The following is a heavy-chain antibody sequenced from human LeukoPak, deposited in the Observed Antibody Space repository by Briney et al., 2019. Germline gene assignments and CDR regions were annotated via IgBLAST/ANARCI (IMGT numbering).Heavy chain of an antibody. D-gene: IGHD3-16*01. J-gene: IGHJ4*02. Sequence: GGSLRLSCAASGFTFSSYGMHWVRQAPGKGLEWVAFVRSDGTKKYYADSVKGRFTISRDNSKNTLYVQMNSLRVEDTAVYFCASMGGFYFDFWGQGTLVTVSS. CDR3: ASMGGFYFDF. CDR2: VRSDGTKK. CDR1: GFTFSSYG. V-gene: IGHV3-30*02.